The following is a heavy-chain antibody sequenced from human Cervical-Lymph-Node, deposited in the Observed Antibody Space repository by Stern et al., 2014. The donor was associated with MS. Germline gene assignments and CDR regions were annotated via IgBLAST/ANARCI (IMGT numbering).Heavy chain of an antibody. CDR3: SRDADGYSLVFGY. D-gene: IGHD1-26*01. V-gene: IGHV4-30-4*01. CDR2: IQNSGTT. J-gene: IGHJ4*02. CDR1: GGSIRNAEYY. Sequence: QVQLQESGPGLVKPSQTLSLTCAVTGGSIRNAEYYWSWIRQSPGNGLEWIEYIQNSGTTYYIPSLRSRLTMSVDSSKNQFSLKLRSVTAADTAVYYCSRDADGYSLVFGYWGRGTLVTVSS.